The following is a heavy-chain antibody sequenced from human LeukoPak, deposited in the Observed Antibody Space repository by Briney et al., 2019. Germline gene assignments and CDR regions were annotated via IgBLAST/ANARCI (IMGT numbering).Heavy chain of an antibody. CDR1: GGSFSGYY. D-gene: IGHD4-23*01. Sequence: SETLSLTCAVYGGSFSGYYWSWIRQPPGKGLEWIGEINHSGSTNYNPSLKSRVTISVDTSKIQLTLKLSAVTAADTSVYYCARGIGTVVNWGQGTLVTVSS. CDR2: INHSGST. J-gene: IGHJ4*02. CDR3: ARGIGTVVN. V-gene: IGHV4-34*01.